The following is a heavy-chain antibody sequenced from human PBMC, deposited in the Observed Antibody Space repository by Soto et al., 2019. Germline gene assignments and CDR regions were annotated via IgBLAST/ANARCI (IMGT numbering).Heavy chain of an antibody. CDR3: ARDSLGIAASDPYYYYGMDV. Sequence: SEALSHPCTVSGGSLSRLYLGWVRQPPGKGLDWIGYIYYSGSTNYIPSLKSRVTISVDTSKNQFSLKLSSVTAADTAVCYCARDSLGIAASDPYYYYGMDVWGQGTTVTVS. J-gene: IGHJ6*02. CDR2: IYYSGST. V-gene: IGHV4-59*01. D-gene: IGHD6-13*01. CDR1: GGSLSRLY.